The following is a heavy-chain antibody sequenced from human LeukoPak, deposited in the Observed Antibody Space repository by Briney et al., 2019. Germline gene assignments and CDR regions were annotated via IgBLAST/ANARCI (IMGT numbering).Heavy chain of an antibody. CDR2: MWSDGTNR. V-gene: IGHV3-33*06. CDR1: GFTFSHFG. Sequence: GGSMRLSCAASGFTFSHFGFHWVRQAPGKGLEWVAVMWSDGTNRYYGDSVKGRFIIQRDDSQKTVYLQMNRLRAEDTAIYYCAKDAQRGFDYSNSLEYWGRGSLVTVSS. D-gene: IGHD4-11*01. CDR3: AKDAQRGFDYSNSLEY. J-gene: IGHJ4*02.